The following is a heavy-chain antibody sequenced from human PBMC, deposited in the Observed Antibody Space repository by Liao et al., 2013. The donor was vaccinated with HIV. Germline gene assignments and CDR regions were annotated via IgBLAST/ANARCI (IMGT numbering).Heavy chain of an antibody. V-gene: IGHV4-4*07. CDR1: GGSISSSY. CDR2: FYTGGST. CDR3: ARDKYSDSSGYYPSDNXAFDI. Sequence: QVQLQESGPGLVKPSETLSLSCTVSGGSISSSYWSWIRQPAGKGLEWIGLFYTGGSTIYNPSSRVESPCQWTRPRTSSPSKLSSVTAADTAVYYCARDKYSDSSGYYPSDNXAFDIWGPKGQWSPSLQ. J-gene: IGHJ3*02. D-gene: IGHD3-22*01.